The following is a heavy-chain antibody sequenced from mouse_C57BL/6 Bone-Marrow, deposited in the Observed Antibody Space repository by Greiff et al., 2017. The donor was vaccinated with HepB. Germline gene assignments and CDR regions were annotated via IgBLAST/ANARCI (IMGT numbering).Heavy chain of an antibody. CDR1: GYTFTSYW. J-gene: IGHJ4*01. D-gene: IGHD1-1*01. Sequence: QVQLQQPGAELVRPGSSVKLSCKASGYTFTSYWMHWVKQRPIQGLEWIGNIDPSDSETHYNQKFKDKATLTVDKSSSTAYMQLSSLTSEDSAVYYCARRGVYYYGSSSYYYAMDYWGQGTSVTVSS. CDR2: IDPSDSET. CDR3: ARRGVYYYGSSSYYYAMDY. V-gene: IGHV1-52*01.